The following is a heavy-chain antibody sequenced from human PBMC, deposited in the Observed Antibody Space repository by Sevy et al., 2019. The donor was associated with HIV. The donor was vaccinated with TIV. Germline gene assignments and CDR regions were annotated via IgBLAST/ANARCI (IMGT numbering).Heavy chain of an antibody. V-gene: IGHV3-73*01. CDR1: GFAFRGSA. CDR3: AGQVGDTVMAIFDY. J-gene: IGHJ4*02. Sequence: GESLKFSCAASGFAFRGSAIHWVRQASGKGLEWIGRIRSKGNSFATDYVPSVKGRFTISRDDSKKTAYLQMSSLKIDDTAVYYCAGQVGDTVMAIFDYWGQGTLVTVSS. CDR2: IRSKGNSFAT. D-gene: IGHD1-26*01.